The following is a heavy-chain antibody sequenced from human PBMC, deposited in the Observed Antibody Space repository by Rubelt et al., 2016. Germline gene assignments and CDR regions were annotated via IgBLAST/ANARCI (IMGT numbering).Heavy chain of an antibody. CDR2: IYYSGST. D-gene: IGHD1-14*01. CDR3: ARDVGTARGTDY. V-gene: IGHV4-31*02. Sequence: EWIGYIYYSGSTYYNPSLKSRVTISVDTSKNQFSLKLSSVTAADTAVYYCARDVGTARGTDYWGQEPWSPSPQ. J-gene: IGHJ4*01.